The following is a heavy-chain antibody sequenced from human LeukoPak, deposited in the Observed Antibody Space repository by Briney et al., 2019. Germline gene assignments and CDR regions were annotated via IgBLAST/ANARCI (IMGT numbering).Heavy chain of an antibody. CDR2: ISGSSITI. V-gene: IGHV3-11*04. J-gene: IGHJ4*02. CDR3: ARVDRTGTGSGFDS. Sequence: PGGSLRLSCAASGFTFSDYYMSWIRQAPGKGLGWVSSISGSSITIYYAGSVKGRFTISRDNAKNSLYLHMNSLRAADTAVYYCARVDRTGTGSGFDSWGQGTLVTVSS. D-gene: IGHD1-1*01. CDR1: GFTFSDYY.